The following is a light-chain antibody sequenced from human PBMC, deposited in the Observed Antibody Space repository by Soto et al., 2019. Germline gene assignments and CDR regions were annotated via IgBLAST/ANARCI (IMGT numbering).Light chain of an antibody. Sequence: EIVMTQSPATLSVSPGERATLSCRASQSVSSNLAWYQQKPGQAPRLLIYGASSRATGIPARFSGSGSGTEFTLTISSLQSEDFAVYYCQQYNKSPPWTFGQGTKEEIK. V-gene: IGKV3-15*01. CDR2: GAS. J-gene: IGKJ1*01. CDR3: QQYNKSPPWT. CDR1: QSVSSN.